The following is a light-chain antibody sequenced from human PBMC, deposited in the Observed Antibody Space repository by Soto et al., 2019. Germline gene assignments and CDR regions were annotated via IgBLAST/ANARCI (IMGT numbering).Light chain of an antibody. CDR2: DKSDGSH. Sequence: QLVLTQSPSASASLGASVKLTCTLSSGHGNYVIAWHQQQPEKGPRFLMKDKSDGSHSKRDGIPDRFSGSSSGAERYLAISSLQSEDEADYYCQTWDTGIVVFGGGTKLTVL. J-gene: IGLJ2*01. CDR3: QTWDTGIVV. V-gene: IGLV4-69*02. CDR1: SGHGNYV.